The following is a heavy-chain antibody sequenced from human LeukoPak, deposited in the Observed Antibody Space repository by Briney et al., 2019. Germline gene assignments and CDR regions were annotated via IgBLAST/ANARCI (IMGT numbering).Heavy chain of an antibody. CDR2: IYPGDSDT. CDR3: ARLDSSGWYYFDY. CDR1: GYSFATYC. V-gene: IGHV5-51*01. Sequence: KPGESPRISCKGSGYSFATYCIGWVRQMPGKGLESMGIIYPGDSDTRYNPSFQGQVTISADKSISTAYLQWSSLKASDTAMYYCARLDSSGWYYFDYWGQGTLVTFSS. D-gene: IGHD6-19*01. J-gene: IGHJ4*02.